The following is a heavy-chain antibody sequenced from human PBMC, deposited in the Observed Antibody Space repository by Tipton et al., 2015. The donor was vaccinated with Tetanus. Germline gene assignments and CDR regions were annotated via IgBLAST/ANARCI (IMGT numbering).Heavy chain of an antibody. CDR3: VDFATS. J-gene: IGHJ5*02. Sequence: SLRLSCAASGLSFSDYFMGWVRQAPGEGLEWISYISSSGTTMYYADSVKGRFTISRDNAKNSLFLQMNSLRDEDTAVYYCVDFATSWGQGTLVTVSS. D-gene: IGHD3/OR15-3a*01. V-gene: IGHV3-11*04. CDR2: ISSSGTTM. CDR1: GLSFSDYF.